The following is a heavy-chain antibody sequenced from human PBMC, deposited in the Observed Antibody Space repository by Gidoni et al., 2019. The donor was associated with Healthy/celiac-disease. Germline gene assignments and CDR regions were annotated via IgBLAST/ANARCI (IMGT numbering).Heavy chain of an antibody. D-gene: IGHD5-18*01. CDR1: GSTFSSDA. J-gene: IGHJ2*01. CDR3: ATAGQMGRGYSYGSYYWYFDL. CDR2: ISYDGSNK. V-gene: IGHV3-30*01. Sequence: QVQLVESGGGVVQPGRSLSISCAASGSTFSSDAMHCVRQAPGKGLEWVAVISYDGSNKCYADSVKGRFTISRDNSKNTLYLQMNSLRAEDTAVYYCATAGQMGRGYSYGSYYWYFDLWGRGTLVTVSS.